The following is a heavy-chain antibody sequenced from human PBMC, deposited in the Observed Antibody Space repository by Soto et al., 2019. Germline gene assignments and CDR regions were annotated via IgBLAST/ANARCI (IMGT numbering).Heavy chain of an antibody. CDR3: ARDMVLIQAAGGGIDD. J-gene: IGHJ4*02. CDR1: GFTFDDNA. V-gene: IGHV3-9*01. CDR2: ISWNSGTI. D-gene: IGHD6-25*01. Sequence: EVQLVESGGGLVQPGRSLRLSCAASGFTFDDNAMHWVRQSPGKGLEWVSGISWNSGTIAYADSVKGRFTISRDNAKNSLYLQMNGPGAEDTALYYCARDMVLIQAAGGGIDDWGQGTLVTVSS.